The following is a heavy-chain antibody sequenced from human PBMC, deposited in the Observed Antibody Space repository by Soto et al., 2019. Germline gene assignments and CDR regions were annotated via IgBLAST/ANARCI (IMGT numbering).Heavy chain of an antibody. CDR1: GFTFTTYA. J-gene: IGHJ4*02. CDR2: ISGSGGST. V-gene: IGHV3-23*02. CDR3: AKTGFGRYCSSTSCVHFDY. Sequence: EVQVLESGGGLVQPGGSLRLSCVAAGFTFTTYAITWVRKAPGKGLEWVSIISGSGGSTHYVDSVKGRFIISRDNSKNTLYLQMNGLRAEDTAVYYCAKTGFGRYCSSTSCVHFDYWGQGTLVTVSS. D-gene: IGHD2-2*01.